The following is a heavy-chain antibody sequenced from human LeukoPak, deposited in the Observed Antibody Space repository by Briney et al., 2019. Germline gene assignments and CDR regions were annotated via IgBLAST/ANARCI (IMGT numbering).Heavy chain of an antibody. CDR3: ARAKVRFDY. J-gene: IGHJ4*02. CDR1: GGSISSYY. CDR2: INHSGST. V-gene: IGHV4-34*01. D-gene: IGHD4/OR15-4a*01. Sequence: PSETLSLTCTVSGGSISSYYWSWIRQPPGKGLEWIGEINHSGSTNYNPSLKSRVTISVDTSKNQFSLKLSSVTAADTAVYYCARAKVRFDYWGQGTLVTVSS.